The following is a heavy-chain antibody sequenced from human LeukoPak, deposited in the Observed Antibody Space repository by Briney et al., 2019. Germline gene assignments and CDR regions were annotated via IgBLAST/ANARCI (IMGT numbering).Heavy chain of an antibody. CDR2: IYHSGST. Sequence: SQTLSLTCAVSGGSISSGGYSWSWIRQPPGKGLEWIGYIYHSGSTNYNPSLKSRVTISVDTSKNQFSLKLSSVTAADTAVYYCARGPLPGLDIVATCFDYWGQGTLVTVSS. J-gene: IGHJ4*02. CDR3: ARGPLPGLDIVATCFDY. CDR1: GGSISSGGYS. V-gene: IGHV4-30-2*01. D-gene: IGHD5-12*01.